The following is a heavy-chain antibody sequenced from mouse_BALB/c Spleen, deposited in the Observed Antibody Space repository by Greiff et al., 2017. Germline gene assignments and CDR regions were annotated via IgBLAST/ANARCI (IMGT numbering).Heavy chain of an antibody. CDR3: AREDYGSSYPFAY. Sequence: QVQLQQSGAELARPGASVKMSCKASGYTFTSYTMHWVKQRPGQGLEWIGYINPSSGYTNYNQKFKDKATLTAEKSSSTAYMQLSSLTSEDSAVYYCAREDYGSSYPFAYWGQGTLVTVSA. CDR2: INPSSGYT. D-gene: IGHD1-1*01. CDR1: GYTFTSYT. J-gene: IGHJ3*01. V-gene: IGHV1-4*01.